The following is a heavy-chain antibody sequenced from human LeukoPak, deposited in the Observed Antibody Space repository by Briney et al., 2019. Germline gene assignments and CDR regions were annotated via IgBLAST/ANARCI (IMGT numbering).Heavy chain of an antibody. Sequence: GGSLRLSCAASGFTFSSYAMSWVRQAPGKGLEWVSAISGSGGSTYYADSVKDRFTISRDNSKNTLYLQMNSLRAEDTAVYYCAKEGYCSSTSCYIHYYGMDVWGKGTTVTVSS. CDR3: AKEGYCSSTSCYIHYYGMDV. CDR2: ISGSGGST. J-gene: IGHJ6*04. CDR1: GFTFSSYA. D-gene: IGHD2-2*02. V-gene: IGHV3-23*01.